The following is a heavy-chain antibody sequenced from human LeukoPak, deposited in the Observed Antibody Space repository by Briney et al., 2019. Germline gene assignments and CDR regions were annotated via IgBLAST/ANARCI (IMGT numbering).Heavy chain of an antibody. CDR1: GYSISSAYY. J-gene: IGHJ4*02. CDR3: ARRPYDILTGYYGRQRLGYFDY. V-gene: IGHV4-38-2*02. CDR2: INHSGRT. Sequence: SETLSLTCTVSGYSISSAYYWGWIRQPPGKGLEWIGEINHSGRTNYNPSLKSRVTISVDTSKNQFSLKLSSVTAADTAVYYWARRPYDILTGYYGRQRLGYFDYWGQGTLVTVSS. D-gene: IGHD3-9*01.